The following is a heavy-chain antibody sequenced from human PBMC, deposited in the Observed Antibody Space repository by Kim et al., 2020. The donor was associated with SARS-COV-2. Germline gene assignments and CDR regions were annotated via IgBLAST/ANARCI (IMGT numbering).Heavy chain of an antibody. V-gene: IGHV4-34*01. CDR2: INHSGST. CDR3: AGGGGQLVPYCYGMDA. J-gene: IGHJ6*02. Sequence: SETLSLTCAVYGGSFSGYYWSWIRQPPGKGLEWIGEINHSGSTNYNPSLKSRVTIIVDKSKNQFFLKLSTVTAADTAAYYCAGGGGQLVPYCYGMDALG. CDR1: GGSFSGYY. D-gene: IGHD6-6*01.